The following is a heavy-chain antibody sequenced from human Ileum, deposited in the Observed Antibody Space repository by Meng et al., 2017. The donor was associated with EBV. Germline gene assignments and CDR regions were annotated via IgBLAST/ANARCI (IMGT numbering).Heavy chain of an antibody. CDR2: IFYTGST. CDR3: ARDSNGDYGWVDP. D-gene: IGHD4-17*01. V-gene: IGHV4-30-4*01. CDR1: GDTLFNGGHY. J-gene: IGHJ5*02. Sequence: QVQLQESGPGLVKPSQTLSLTCTVSGDTLFNGGHYWTWLRQPPGKGLEWIGYIFYTGSTYYNPSLKSRVTISLDLSKNQFSLNLTSVTAADTAVYYCARDSNGDYGWVDPWGQGTLCTVSS.